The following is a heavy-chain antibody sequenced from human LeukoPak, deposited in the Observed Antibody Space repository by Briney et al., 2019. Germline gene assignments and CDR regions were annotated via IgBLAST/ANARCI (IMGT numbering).Heavy chain of an antibody. V-gene: IGHV3-33*06. J-gene: IGHJ4*02. CDR1: GFTFSSYG. D-gene: IGHD6-13*01. Sequence: GGSLRLSCAASGFTFSSYGMHWVRQAPGKGLDWVAVICYDGSNKYYAHSVKGRFTISRDNSKNTLYLQMHSLRAEDTAVYYCAKDLGIAAAGLRGDYFDYWGQGTLVTVSP. CDR3: AKDLGIAAAGLRGDYFDY. CDR2: ICYDGSNK.